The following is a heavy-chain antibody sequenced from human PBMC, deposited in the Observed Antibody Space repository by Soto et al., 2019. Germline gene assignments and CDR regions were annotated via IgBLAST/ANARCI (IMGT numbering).Heavy chain of an antibody. CDR2: IYSGGST. J-gene: IGHJ4*02. D-gene: IGHD2-2*01. CDR3: ARQVSGPAGICDY. CDR1: GFTVSSNY. Sequence: EVQLVESGGGLVQPGGSLRLSCAASGFTVSSNYMSWVRQAPGKGLEWVSVIYSGGSTYYADSVKGRFTISRHNSKNTLYLQMNSLRAEATDVYYCARQVSGPAGICDYWGQGTLVTVSS. V-gene: IGHV3-53*04.